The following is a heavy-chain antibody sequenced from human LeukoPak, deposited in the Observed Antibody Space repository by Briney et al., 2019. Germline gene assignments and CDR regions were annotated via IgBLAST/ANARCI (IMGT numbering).Heavy chain of an antibody. Sequence: SETLSLTCTVSGGSISSGSYCWSWIRQPPGKGLEWIGYICYSGSTNYNPSLMSRVTISLDTSENQFSLRLSSVTAADTSVYYCARGKGANYYTSGNYYTALNWFDPWGQGTLVTVSS. V-gene: IGHV4-61*01. CDR3: ARGKGANYYTSGNYYTALNWFDP. D-gene: IGHD3-10*01. CDR2: ICYSGST. J-gene: IGHJ5*02. CDR1: GGSISSGSYC.